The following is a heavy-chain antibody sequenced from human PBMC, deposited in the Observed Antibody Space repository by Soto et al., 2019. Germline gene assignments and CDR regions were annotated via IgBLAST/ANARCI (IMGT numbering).Heavy chain of an antibody. D-gene: IGHD2-2*01. J-gene: IGHJ6*02. Sequence: GGSLRLSCAASGFTFSSYAMSWVRQAPGKGLEWVSAISGSGGSTYYADSVKGRFTISRDNSKSTLYLQMNSLRAEDTAVYYCAKACDSTSCYLYYYYYGMDFWGQGTTVTVSS. CDR3: AKACDSTSCYLYYYYYGMDF. CDR2: ISGSGGST. V-gene: IGHV3-23*01. CDR1: GFTFSSYA.